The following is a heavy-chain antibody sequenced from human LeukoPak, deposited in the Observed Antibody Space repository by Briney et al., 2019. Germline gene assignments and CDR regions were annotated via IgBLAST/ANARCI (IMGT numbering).Heavy chain of an antibody. V-gene: IGHV1-69*13. CDR1: GGTFSSYA. D-gene: IGHD1-26*01. CDR3: AREVHSGSYLFDY. Sequence: SVKLSFKASGGTFSSYAISWVRQAPGQGLEWMGGIIPIFGTANYAQKFQGRVTITADESTSTAYMELSSLRSEDTAVYYCAREVHSGSYLFDYWGQGTLVTVSS. J-gene: IGHJ4*02. CDR2: IIPIFGTA.